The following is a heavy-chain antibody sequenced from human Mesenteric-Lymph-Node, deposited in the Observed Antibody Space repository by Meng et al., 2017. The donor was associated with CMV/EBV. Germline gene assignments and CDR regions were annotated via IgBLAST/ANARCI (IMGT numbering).Heavy chain of an antibody. V-gene: IGHV3-48*04. Sequence: GESLKISCAASRFALSTCNMNWVRQAPGKGLEWVSYISSSGSTIYYADSVKGRFTISRDNAKNSLYLQMNSLRAEDTAVYYCARGGIAARVWLGYWGQGTLVTVSS. CDR1: RFALSTCN. D-gene: IGHD6-6*01. J-gene: IGHJ4*02. CDR3: ARGGIAARVWLGY. CDR2: ISSSGSTI.